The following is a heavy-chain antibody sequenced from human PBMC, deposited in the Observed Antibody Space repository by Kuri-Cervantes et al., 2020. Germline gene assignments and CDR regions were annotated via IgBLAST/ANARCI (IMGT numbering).Heavy chain of an antibody. D-gene: IGHD3-10*01. J-gene: IGHJ3*02. CDR3: AKESGSGLGAFDI. CDR2: ISWNSGSI. Sequence: SLKISCAASGFTFDDYAMHWVRQAPGKGLEWVSGISWNSGSIGYADSVKGRFTISRDNAKNSLYLQMNSLRAEDTALYYCAKESGSGLGAFDIWGQGTLVTVSS. V-gene: IGHV3-9*01. CDR1: GFTFDDYA.